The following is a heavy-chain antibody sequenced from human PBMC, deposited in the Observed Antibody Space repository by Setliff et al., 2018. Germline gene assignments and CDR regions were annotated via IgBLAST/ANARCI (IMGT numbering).Heavy chain of an antibody. V-gene: IGHV1-2*04. J-gene: IGHJ3*01. CDR1: GYAFTDNY. D-gene: IGHD3-16*01. Sequence: GASVKVSCKTSGYAFTDNYIHWVRQAPGQGLEWMGWINPKTGGTNLAQKFQGWVSMTRDTSITTAYMELSRLISDDMAVYFCARSDHLVVDGFDVWGQGTMVTVSS. CDR2: INPKTGGT. CDR3: ARSDHLVVDGFDV.